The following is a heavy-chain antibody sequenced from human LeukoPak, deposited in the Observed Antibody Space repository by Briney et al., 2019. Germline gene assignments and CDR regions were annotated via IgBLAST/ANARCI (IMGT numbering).Heavy chain of an antibody. J-gene: IGHJ6*02. V-gene: IGHV3-21*01. Sequence: TPGGSLRLSCAASGFTFSSYSMNWVRQAPGKGLEWVSSISSSSSYIYYADSVKGRFTISRDNAKNSLYLQMNSLRAEDTAVYYCATAAAGTLGTYYYGMDVWGQRTTVTVSS. CDR2: ISSSSSYI. CDR1: GFTFSSYS. D-gene: IGHD6-13*01. CDR3: ATAAAGTLGTYYYGMDV.